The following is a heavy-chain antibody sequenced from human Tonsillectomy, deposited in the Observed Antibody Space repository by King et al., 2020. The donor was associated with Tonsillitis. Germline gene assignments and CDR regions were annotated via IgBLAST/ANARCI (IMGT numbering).Heavy chain of an antibody. CDR2: IYYSGST. CDR3: ARGFYYYYMDV. Sequence: LQESGPGLVKPSETLSLTCTVSGGSISSYYWSWIRQPPGKGLEWIGYIYYSGSTNYNPSLKSRVTISVDTSKNQFSLKLSSVTAADTAVYYCARGFYYYYMDVWGKGTTVTVSS. CDR1: GGSISSYY. J-gene: IGHJ6*03. V-gene: IGHV4-59*01.